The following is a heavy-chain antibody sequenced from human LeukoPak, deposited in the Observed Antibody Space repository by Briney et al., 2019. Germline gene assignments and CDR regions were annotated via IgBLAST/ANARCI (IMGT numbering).Heavy chain of an antibody. CDR2: IWYDGSNK. D-gene: IGHD3-10*01. V-gene: IGHV3-33*01. Sequence: GRSLRLSCAASGFTFSSDGMHWVRQAPGKGLEWVAVIWYDGSNKYYADSVKGRFTISRDNSKNTLYLQMNSLRAEDTAVYYCAIGNEYYFDYWGQGTLVTVSS. CDR1: GFTFSSDG. J-gene: IGHJ4*02. CDR3: AIGNEYYFDY.